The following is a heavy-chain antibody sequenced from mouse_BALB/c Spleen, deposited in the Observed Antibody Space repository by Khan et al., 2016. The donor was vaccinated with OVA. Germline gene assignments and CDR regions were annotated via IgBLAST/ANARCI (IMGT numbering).Heavy chain of an antibody. D-gene: IGHD1-1*01. CDR1: GFTFSTYA. CDR3: ARHSYGPFAY. J-gene: IGHJ3*01. V-gene: IGHV5-9-3*01. Sequence: EVELVESGGGLVRPGGPLKLSCAASGFTFSTYAMSWVRQTPEKRLEWVATISSGGDYTYYPDSVKGRFTISRDNAKTLYLQMSSLRSEDTAMYXCARHSYGPFAYWGQGTQVTVSA. CDR2: ISSGGDYT.